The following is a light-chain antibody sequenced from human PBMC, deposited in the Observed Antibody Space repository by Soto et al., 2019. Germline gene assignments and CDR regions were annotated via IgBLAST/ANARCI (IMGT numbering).Light chain of an antibody. J-gene: IGKJ2*01. CDR1: QSVSSNY. Sequence: DIVLTQSPGTLSLSPGERATLSCRASQSVSSNYLAWYQQKPGQAPRLLIYGASSRATGIPDRFSGSGSGTDFPLPISGLEPEDVAVYYCQQRDSSPYTFGQGTKLEI. CDR2: GAS. CDR3: QQRDSSPYT. V-gene: IGKV3-20*01.